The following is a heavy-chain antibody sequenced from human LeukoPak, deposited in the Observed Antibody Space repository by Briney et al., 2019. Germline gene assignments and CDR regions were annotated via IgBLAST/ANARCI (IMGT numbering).Heavy chain of an antibody. CDR2: IYYSGST. J-gene: IGHJ4*02. D-gene: IGHD3-22*01. Sequence: SETLSLTCTVSGGSISSSSYYWGWIRQPPGKGLEWIGSIYYSGSTYDNPSLKSRVTISVDTSENQFSLKLSSVTAADTAVYYCATFAGGNYYDSSGWGQGTLVTVSS. CDR3: ATFAGGNYYDSSG. CDR1: GGSISSSSYY. V-gene: IGHV4-39*01.